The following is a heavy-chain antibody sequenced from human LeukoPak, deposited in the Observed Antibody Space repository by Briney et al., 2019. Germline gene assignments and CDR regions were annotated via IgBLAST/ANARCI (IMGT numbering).Heavy chain of an antibody. D-gene: IGHD3-3*01. CDR3: ARAPYYDFWSGYSSFDY. V-gene: IGHV4-34*01. J-gene: IGHJ4*02. CDR1: GGSFSGYY. Sequence: SXTLSLTCAVYGGSFSGYYWSWIRQPPGKGLEWIGEINHSGSTNYNPSLKSRVTISVDTSNNQFSLKLSSLTAADTAVYYCARAPYYDFWSGYSSFDYWGQGTLVTVSS. CDR2: INHSGST.